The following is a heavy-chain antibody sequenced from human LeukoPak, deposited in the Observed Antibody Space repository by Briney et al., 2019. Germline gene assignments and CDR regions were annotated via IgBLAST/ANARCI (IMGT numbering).Heavy chain of an antibody. CDR3: AGHHPRNTVDF. D-gene: IGHD2/OR15-2a*01. V-gene: IGHV4-59*08. J-gene: IGHJ4*02. CDR1: GGSISSYY. CDR2: ISDIGSI. Sequence: SETLSLTCTVSGGSISSYYWSWIRQPPGKGPEWIAYISDIGSINYNPSLKSRVTISLDTSKNQFSLKLSSVTAADTAVYYCAGHHPRNTVDFWGQGTLVTVSS.